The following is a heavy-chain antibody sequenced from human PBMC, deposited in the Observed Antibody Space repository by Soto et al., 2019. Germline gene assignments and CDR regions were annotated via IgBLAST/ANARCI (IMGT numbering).Heavy chain of an antibody. CDR1: GGSFSGYY. Sequence: QVQLQQWGAGLLKPSETLSLTCAVYGGSFSGYYWSWIRQPPGKGLEWMGEINHSRSTNYNPSLKRRATISVYGSKTQFSVMLSSVTAGDTAVYYCARGRVSRELLLGGAVSSRYYFDYWGQGSLVTVSS. J-gene: IGHJ4*02. CDR2: INHSRST. CDR3: ARGRVSRELLLGGAVSSRYYFDY. D-gene: IGHD1-26*01. V-gene: IGHV4-34*01.